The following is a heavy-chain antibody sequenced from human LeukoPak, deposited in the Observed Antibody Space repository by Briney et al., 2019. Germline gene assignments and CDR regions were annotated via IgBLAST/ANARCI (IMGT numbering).Heavy chain of an antibody. Sequence: GGSLRLSCAGSGFTFGGYGMHWFRQTPGKGLEWVAVIADGGSRAFYADSVKGRFTISRDNSKNTMSVQMDDLRAEDTAVYYCTRYNNDHFDYWGQGTLVTVPS. CDR2: IADGGSRA. V-gene: IGHV3-33*01. CDR3: TRYNNDHFDY. D-gene: IGHD1-14*01. J-gene: IGHJ4*02. CDR1: GFTFGGYG.